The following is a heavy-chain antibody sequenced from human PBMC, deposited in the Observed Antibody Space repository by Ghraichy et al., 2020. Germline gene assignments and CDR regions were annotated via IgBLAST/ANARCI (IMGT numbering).Heavy chain of an antibody. V-gene: IGHV4-39*01. D-gene: IGHD3-3*01. J-gene: IGHJ6*02. Sequence: ESLNISCTVSGASISSDSYYWGWIRQPPGKGLEWIGNIYYDGSTYYNPSLKSRVTISVDTSKNQFSLKVTSVTAADTAEYYCARQYDFWSGTRYYYFGMDVWGQGTTVTVSS. CDR1: GASISSDSYY. CDR3: ARQYDFWSGTRYYYFGMDV. CDR2: IYYDGST.